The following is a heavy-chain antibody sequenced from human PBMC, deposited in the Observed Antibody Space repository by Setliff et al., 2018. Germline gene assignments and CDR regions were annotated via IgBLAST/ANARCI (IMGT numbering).Heavy chain of an antibody. V-gene: IGHV4-4*02. D-gene: IGHD3-3*01. Sequence: PSETLSLTCAVSGGSISSSNWWSWVRQPPGKGLEWIGEIYNRGSTYYKPSLKRRVPISVDTSKNQFSLKLSSVTAADTATYYCARAGPTVTFFRVLVISWWDPWGQGSLVTVSS. CDR3: ARAGPTVTFFRVLVISWWDP. J-gene: IGHJ5*02. CDR1: GGSISSSNW. CDR2: IYNRGST.